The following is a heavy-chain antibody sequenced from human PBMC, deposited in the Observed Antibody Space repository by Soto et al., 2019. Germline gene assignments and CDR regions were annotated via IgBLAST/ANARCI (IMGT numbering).Heavy chain of an antibody. CDR2: INDSGST. D-gene: IGHD2-15*01. CDR1: GWAFRGYY. Sequence: QVQLQQGGAGLLKPSETLSLTCAVYGWAFRGYYWSWIRQPPGKGLEWLGEINDSGSTNYNPSLKSRITISLDTAKKEISLRLSSVTAADTAVYYCARERGRYCSGESCDPFGPWGQGALVTVSS. J-gene: IGHJ5*02. CDR3: ARERGRYCSGESCDPFGP. V-gene: IGHV4-34*01.